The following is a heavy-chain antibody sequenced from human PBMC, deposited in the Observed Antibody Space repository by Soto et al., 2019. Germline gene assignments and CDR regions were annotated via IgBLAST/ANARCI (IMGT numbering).Heavy chain of an antibody. CDR2: LSDSGDSI. D-gene: IGHD6-13*01. V-gene: IGHV3-23*01. J-gene: IGHJ4*02. CDR1: GFTFSSHA. CDR3: AKVSSSWYAGFFDI. Sequence: EVQLLESGGGLVQPGRSLRLSCTASGFTFSSHAMTWVRQAPGTGLEWVSGLSDSGDSIYYADSVKGRFTIYRDNSMNTLYLQMNTLRVEDTAVYYCAKVSSSWYAGFFDIWGQGTLVTVSS.